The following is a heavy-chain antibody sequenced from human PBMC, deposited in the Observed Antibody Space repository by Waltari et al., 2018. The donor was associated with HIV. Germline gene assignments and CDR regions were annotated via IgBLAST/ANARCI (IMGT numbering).Heavy chain of an antibody. Sequence: QAQLVQSGAEVKKPGSSVKVSCKSSGGIFSTSGITWLRQVPGQGLEWMGGSVPLLGTATYAQIFQGSVTITAHEVTTTTHMELSSLTSEDTALDYCARLGGGNGDRYWHFDLWGRGTLVTVSS. CDR3: ARLGGGNGDRYWHFDL. CDR1: GGIFSTSG. CDR2: SVPLLGTA. V-gene: IGHV1-69*01. D-gene: IGHD2-21*01. J-gene: IGHJ2*01.